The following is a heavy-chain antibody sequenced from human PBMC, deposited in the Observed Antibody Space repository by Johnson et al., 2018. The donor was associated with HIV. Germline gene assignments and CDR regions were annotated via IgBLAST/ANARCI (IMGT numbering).Heavy chain of an antibody. V-gene: IGHV3-30*02. CDR2: IGFDGTKS. CDR1: GFTFSSYG. D-gene: IGHD3-16*02. CDR3: ARDYRGRTVDAFDV. Sequence: QVQLVESGGGLVKPGGSLRLSCAASGFTFSSYGMHWVRQAPGKGLEWVAFIGFDGTKSYYADSLKGRFTISRDNSKNMLDLQMNSLRAGYAAVYYCARDYRGRTVDAFDVWGQGTLVIVSS. J-gene: IGHJ3*01.